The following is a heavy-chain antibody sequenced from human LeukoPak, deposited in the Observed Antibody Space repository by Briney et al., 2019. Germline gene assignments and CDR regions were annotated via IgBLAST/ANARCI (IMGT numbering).Heavy chain of an antibody. J-gene: IGHJ6*02. CDR1: GYIFTTYA. D-gene: IGHD5-18*01. CDR3: ARVNVDSAMGIYYYYGTDV. CDR2: INTNTGNP. Sequence: GASVKVSCKASGYIFTTYAVNWVRQAPGQGLEWVGWINTNTGNPTYGQGFTGRFVFSLDTSVSTAYLQISSLKAEDTAIYYCARVNVDSAMGIYYYYGTDVWGQGTTVTVSS. V-gene: IGHV7-4-1*02.